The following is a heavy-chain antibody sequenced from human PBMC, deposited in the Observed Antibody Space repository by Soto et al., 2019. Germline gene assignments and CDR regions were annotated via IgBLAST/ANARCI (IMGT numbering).Heavy chain of an antibody. J-gene: IGHJ6*02. V-gene: IGHV3-23*01. Sequence: EVQLLESGGGLVQPGGSLRLSCAASGFTFSSYAMSWVRQAPGKGLEWVSAISVSGGSTYYADSVKGRFTISRDNSKNTLYLQMNSLRAEDTAVYYCAKGPTVTTVYYYSGMDVWGQGTTVTVSS. CDR2: ISVSGGST. CDR1: GFTFSSYA. D-gene: IGHD4-17*01. CDR3: AKGPTVTTVYYYSGMDV.